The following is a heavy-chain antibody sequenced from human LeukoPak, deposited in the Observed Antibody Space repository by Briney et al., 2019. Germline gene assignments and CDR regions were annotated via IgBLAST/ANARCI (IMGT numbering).Heavy chain of an antibody. CDR3: ARATVAGVFGYFDY. D-gene: IGHD6-19*01. J-gene: IGHJ4*02. CDR1: GFTFSSYA. Sequence: PGGSLRLSCAASGFTFSSYAMHWVRQAPGKGLEWVAVISYDGSNKYYADSVKGRFTISRDNSKNTLYLQMNSLRAEDTAVYYCARATVAGVFGYFDYWGQGTLVTVSS. V-gene: IGHV3-30*04. CDR2: ISYDGSNK.